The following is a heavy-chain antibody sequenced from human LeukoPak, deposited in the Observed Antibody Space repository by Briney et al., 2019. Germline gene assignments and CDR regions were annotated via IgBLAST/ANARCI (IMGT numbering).Heavy chain of an antibody. J-gene: IGHJ1*01. CDR2: INPSGGST. CDR3: AESPGEYSGSSRAEYFQH. V-gene: IGHV1-46*01. Sequence: ASVKVSCKASGGTFSSYAISWVRQAPGQGLEWMGIINPSGGSTSYAQKFQGRVTMTRDTSTSTVYMELSSLRSEDTAVYYCAESPGEYSGSSRAEYFQHWGQGTLVTVSS. CDR1: GGTFSSYA. D-gene: IGHD1-26*01.